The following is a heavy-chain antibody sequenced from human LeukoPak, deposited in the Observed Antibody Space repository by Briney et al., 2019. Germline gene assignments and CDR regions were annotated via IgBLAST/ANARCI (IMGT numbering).Heavy chain of an antibody. V-gene: IGHV3-30*04. CDR3: ASVQLDLDY. CDR1: GFTFSFYA. J-gene: IGHJ4*02. D-gene: IGHD5-18*01. CDR2: ISYDGSNK. Sequence: GRSLRLSCAASGFTFSFYAMHWVRQAPGKGLEWVALISYDGSNKYYAESVKGRFTISRDNSKNTLYLQMNSLRGEDTAVYYCASVQLDLDYWGQGTLVTVSS.